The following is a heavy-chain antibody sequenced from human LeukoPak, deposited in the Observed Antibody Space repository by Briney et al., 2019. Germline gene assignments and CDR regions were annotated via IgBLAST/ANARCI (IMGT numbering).Heavy chain of an antibody. CDR1: GFTFSDYY. J-gene: IGHJ4*02. CDR2: ISSSGSTI. D-gene: IGHD5-24*01. CDR3: ARGYRWLQLSIRCPFDY. Sequence: EGSLRLSCAASGFTFSDYYMSWIRQAPGKGLEWASYISSSGSTIYYTESVKGRFTISRDNAKNSLYLQMNSLRAEDTAVYYCARGYRWLQLSIRCPFDYWGQGTLVTVSS. V-gene: IGHV3-11*01.